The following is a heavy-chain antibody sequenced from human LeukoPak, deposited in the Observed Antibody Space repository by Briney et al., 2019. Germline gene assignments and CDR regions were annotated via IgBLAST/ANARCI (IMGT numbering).Heavy chain of an antibody. CDR2: IGTAGDT. D-gene: IGHD5-12*01. Sequence: GGSLRLSCAASGFTFSSYDMHWVRQATGKGLEWVSAIGTAGDTYYPGSVKGRFTISRENAKNSLYLQMNSLRAGDTAVYYCARVRKYSGYYSWYFDLWGRGTLVTVPS. V-gene: IGHV3-13*01. CDR3: ARVRKYSGYYSWYFDL. J-gene: IGHJ2*01. CDR1: GFTFSSYD.